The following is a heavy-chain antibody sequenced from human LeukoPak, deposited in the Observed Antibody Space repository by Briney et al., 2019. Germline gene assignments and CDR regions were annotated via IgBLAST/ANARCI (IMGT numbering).Heavy chain of an antibody. J-gene: IGHJ3*02. Sequence: SVKVSCKASGGTFSSYAISWVRQAPGQGLEWMGGIIPIFGTANYAQKFRGRVTITADKSTRTAYMELSSLRSDDTAVYYCARGPPPNIAVTGTFQAPALDIWGPGTMVTVSS. D-gene: IGHD6-19*01. CDR2: IIPIFGTA. V-gene: IGHV1-69*06. CDR3: ARGPPPNIAVTGTFQAPALDI. CDR1: GGTFSSYA.